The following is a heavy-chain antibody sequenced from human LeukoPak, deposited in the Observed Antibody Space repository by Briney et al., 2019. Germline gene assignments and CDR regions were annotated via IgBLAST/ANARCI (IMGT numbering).Heavy chain of an antibody. CDR2: IYWNDDK. CDR1: AFSLSTSGGG. V-gene: IGHV2-5*01. D-gene: IGHD5-12*01. Sequence: ASGPTLVKPTQTLTLTCTFSAFSLSTSGGGVGWIRQPPGKALEWLALIYWNDDKRYSPSLKSRLIITKDTSRNQLVLTMTNMDPVDTASYYCAHSAEFRGYGLLDYWGQGTLVTVSS. J-gene: IGHJ4*02. CDR3: AHSAEFRGYGLLDY.